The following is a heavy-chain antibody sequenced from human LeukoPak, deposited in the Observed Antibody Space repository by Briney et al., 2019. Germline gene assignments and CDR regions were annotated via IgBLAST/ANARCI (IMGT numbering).Heavy chain of an antibody. Sequence: ASVKVSCKASGYTFTSYGISWVRQAPGQGLEWMGWISAYNGNTNYAQKLQGRVTMTTDTSTSTAYMELRSLRSDDTAVYYCASSTCNSTSCYTEYAFDIWGQGTMVTVSS. CDR3: ASSTCNSTSCYTEYAFDI. D-gene: IGHD2-2*02. J-gene: IGHJ3*02. CDR1: GYTFTSYG. V-gene: IGHV1-18*01. CDR2: ISAYNGNT.